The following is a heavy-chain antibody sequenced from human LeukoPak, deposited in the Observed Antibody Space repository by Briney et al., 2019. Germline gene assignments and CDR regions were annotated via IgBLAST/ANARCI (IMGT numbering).Heavy chain of an antibody. CDR3: ARAIGSGPYYYYYYMDV. CDR2: IIPIFGTA. J-gene: IGHJ6*03. D-gene: IGHD3-3*01. Sequence: ASVKVSCKASGYTFTSYDISWVRQAPGQGLEWMGGIIPIFGTANYAQKFQGRVTITTDESTSTAYMELSSLRSEDTAVYYCARAIGSGPYYYYYYMDVWGKGTTVTVSS. V-gene: IGHV1-69*05. CDR1: GYTFTSYD.